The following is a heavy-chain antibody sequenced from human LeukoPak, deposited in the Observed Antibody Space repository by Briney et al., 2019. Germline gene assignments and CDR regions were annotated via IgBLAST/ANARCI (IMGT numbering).Heavy chain of an antibody. CDR2: IYFSGDT. CDR1: GGSVSSDSYY. Sequence: PSETLSLTCTVSGGSVSSDSYYWSWIRQPPGKGLEWIGLIYFSGDTSYNSSLKSRVIISIDKSKKHFSLNLKSVTAADTAVYYCARDVGLRGGLWGRGTLVTVSS. V-gene: IGHV4-30-4*08. J-gene: IGHJ4*02. CDR3: ARDVGLRGGL. D-gene: IGHD3/OR15-3a*01.